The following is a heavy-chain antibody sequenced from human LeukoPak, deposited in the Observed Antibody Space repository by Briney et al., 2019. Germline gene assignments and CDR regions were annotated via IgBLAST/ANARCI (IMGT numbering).Heavy chain of an antibody. CDR3: AIPRGPMGTLVYGGFEI. J-gene: IGHJ3*02. CDR2: TIPMFGTA. CDR1: GGTFNNYA. Sequence: SVKVSCKASGGTFNNYAISWVRQAPGQGLEWMGGTIPMFGTAKYAQNFQDRVTVITDESTGTAYMELSSVRSEDTAVYYCAIPRGPMGTLVYGGFEIWGQGTMVTVSS. V-gene: IGHV1-69*05. D-gene: IGHD5-24*01.